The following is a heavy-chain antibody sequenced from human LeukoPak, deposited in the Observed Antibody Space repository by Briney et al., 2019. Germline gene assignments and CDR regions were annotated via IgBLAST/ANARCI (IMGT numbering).Heavy chain of an antibody. V-gene: IGHV3-11*04. CDR2: IRISGNTI. D-gene: IGHD3-3*01. CDR1: VFTFNDYY. J-gene: IGHJ4*02. Sequence: GGALRLSCAASVFTFNDYYMSWIRQAPGKGREGVSDIRISGNTIYYADSVKGRFTISRDNAKNSLYLQMTSLRAEDTAVYYCARVVIIQGQYYFDYWGQGTLVTVSS. CDR3: ARVVIIQGQYYFDY.